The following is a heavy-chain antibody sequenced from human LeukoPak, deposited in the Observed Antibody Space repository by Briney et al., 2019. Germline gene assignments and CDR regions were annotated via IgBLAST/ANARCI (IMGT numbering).Heavy chain of an antibody. Sequence: GESLRLSCAASTFTFSGSAIHWVRQASGKGLEWVGRIRSKANSYATAYAASVKGRFTISRDDSKNTAYLQMNSLKTEDTAVYYCTRLKYYYYYMDVWGKGTTVTVSS. CDR2: IRSKANSYAT. CDR3: TRLKYYYYYMDV. J-gene: IGHJ6*03. V-gene: IGHV3-73*01. CDR1: TFTFSGSA.